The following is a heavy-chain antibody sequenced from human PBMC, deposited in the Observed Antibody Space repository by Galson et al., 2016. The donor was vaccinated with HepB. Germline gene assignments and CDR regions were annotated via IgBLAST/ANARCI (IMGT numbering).Heavy chain of an antibody. CDR3: ARRGWDDVYYYYCYGMDV. V-gene: IGHV3-48*02. D-gene: IGHD1-1*01. J-gene: IGHJ6*02. CDR1: GFSFRIYD. CDR2: ISSSSSSI. Sequence: SLRLSCAASGFSFRIYDMNWVRQAPGKGLEWVSHISSSSSSIHYADSVKGRLTLSTDNDKMYLQMNSLRDDDTGLYYCARRGWDDVYYYYCYGMDVWGQGTTVTFSS.